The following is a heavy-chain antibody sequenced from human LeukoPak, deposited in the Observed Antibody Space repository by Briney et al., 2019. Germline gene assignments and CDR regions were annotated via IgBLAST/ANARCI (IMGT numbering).Heavy chain of an antibody. Sequence: GGPQRLFCGPCGFTFNRYWMRGVRHAPGGGLVWVSHFNPDGSHTTYADAVEERLTISRDNAYNTVYLQMNSLRAEDTAVYYCARDFDMGTTPGDDFDFWGQGTLVSVSS. CDR3: ARDFDMGTTPGDDFDF. CDR2: FNPDGSHT. V-gene: IGHV3-74*01. CDR1: GFTFNRYW. D-gene: IGHD3-9*01. J-gene: IGHJ4*02.